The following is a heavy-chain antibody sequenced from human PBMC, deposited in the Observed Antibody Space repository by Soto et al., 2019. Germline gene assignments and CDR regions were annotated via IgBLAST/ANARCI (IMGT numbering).Heavy chain of an antibody. V-gene: IGHV3-23*01. CDR3: AKDATIFGVVIIGHFDY. J-gene: IGHJ4*02. D-gene: IGHD3-3*01. CDR1: GFTFSSYA. CDR2: ISGSGGST. Sequence: GGSLRLSCAASGFTFSSYAMSWVRQAPGKGLEWVSAISGSGGSTYYADSVKGRFTISRDNSKNTLYLQMNSLRAEDTAVYYCAKDATIFGVVIIGHFDYWGQGTLVTVSS.